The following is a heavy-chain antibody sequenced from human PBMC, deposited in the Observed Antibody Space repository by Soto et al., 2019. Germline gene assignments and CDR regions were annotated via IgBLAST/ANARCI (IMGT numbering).Heavy chain of an antibody. CDR3: ARVRGYSSGWYAY. D-gene: IGHD6-19*01. Sequence: SETLSLTCTVSGDSISSDDYYWSWIRQPPGKGLEWIGEINHSGSTNYNPSLKSRVTISVDTSKNQFSLKLSSVTAADTAVYYCARVRGYSSGWYAYWGQGTLVTVSS. CDR2: INHSGST. J-gene: IGHJ4*02. CDR1: GDSISSDDYY. V-gene: IGHV4-30-4*01.